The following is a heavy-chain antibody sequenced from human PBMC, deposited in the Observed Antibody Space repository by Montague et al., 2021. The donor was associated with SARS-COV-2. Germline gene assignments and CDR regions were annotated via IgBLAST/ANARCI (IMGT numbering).Heavy chain of an antibody. J-gene: IGHJ4*02. Sequence: SETLSLTCAVYGESFSGYYWTWIRQSPGKGLEWIAEINHSGTTNYNFNPSLRSRVTISVDTSKSQFSLKLRSVTAADTGVYYCARWDPQTLTLIGLRGKSASDYWGQGTLVTVSS. CDR1: GESFSGYY. V-gene: IGHV4-34*01. CDR2: INHSGTT. D-gene: IGHD4-23*01. CDR3: ARWDPQTLTLIGLRGKSASDY.